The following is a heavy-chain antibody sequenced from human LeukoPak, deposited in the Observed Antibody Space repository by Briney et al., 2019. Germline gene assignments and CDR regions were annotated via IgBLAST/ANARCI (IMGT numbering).Heavy chain of an antibody. CDR1: GGSISSSSYY. Sequence: RSSETLSLTCTVSGGSISSSSYYWGWIRQPPGKGLEWIGSIYYSGSTYYNPSLKSRVTISVDTSKNQFSLKLSSVTAADTAVYYCARHAVPNSSENRFDPWGQGKPGSVSS. CDR3: ARHAVPNSSENRFDP. V-gene: IGHV4-39*01. D-gene: IGHD6-19*01. CDR2: IYYSGST. J-gene: IGHJ5*02.